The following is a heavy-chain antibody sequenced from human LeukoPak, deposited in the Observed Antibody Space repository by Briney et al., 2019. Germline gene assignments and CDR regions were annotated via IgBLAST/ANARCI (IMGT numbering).Heavy chain of an antibody. CDR1: GCTFTSYG. CDR3: AREGGYYDSSGYPGDDAFDI. D-gene: IGHD3-22*01. V-gene: IGHV1-18*01. J-gene: IGHJ3*02. Sequence: ASVKVSCKASGCTFTSYGISWVRQAPGQGLEWMGWISAYNGNTNYAQKLQGRVTMTTDTSTSTAYMELRSLRSDDTAVYYCAREGGYYDSSGYPGDDAFDIWGQGTMVTVSS. CDR2: ISAYNGNT.